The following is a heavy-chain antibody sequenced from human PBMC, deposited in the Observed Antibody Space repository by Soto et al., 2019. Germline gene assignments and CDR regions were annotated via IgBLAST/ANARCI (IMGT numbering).Heavy chain of an antibody. V-gene: IGHV3-23*01. CDR3: AKDRAEWGSYDY. Sequence: LRLSCAASGFTFSSYAMSWVRQAPGKGLEWVSAISGSGGSTYYADSVKGHFTISRDSSKNTLYLQMNSLRAEDTAVYYCAKDRAEWGSYDYWGQGILVTVSS. D-gene: IGHD7-27*01. J-gene: IGHJ4*02. CDR2: ISGSGGST. CDR1: GFTFSSYA.